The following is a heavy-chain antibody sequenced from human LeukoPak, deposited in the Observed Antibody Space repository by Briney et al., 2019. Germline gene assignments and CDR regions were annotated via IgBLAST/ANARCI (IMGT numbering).Heavy chain of an antibody. CDR2: ISSSSSTI. CDR1: GFTFSSYS. J-gene: IGHJ1*01. V-gene: IGHV3-48*04. D-gene: IGHD6-13*01. CDR3: ARDPTGIAAAGSLQH. Sequence: PGGSLRLSCAASGFTFSSYSMNWVRQAPGKGLEWVSYISSSSSTIYYADSVKGRFTISRDNAKNSLYLQMNSLRAEDTAVYYCARDPTGIAAAGSLQHWGQGTLVTVSS.